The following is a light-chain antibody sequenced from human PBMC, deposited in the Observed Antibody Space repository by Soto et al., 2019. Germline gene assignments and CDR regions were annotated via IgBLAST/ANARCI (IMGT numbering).Light chain of an antibody. CDR3: QQYGRTPRT. CDR2: GTS. CDR1: QSVNNNY. Sequence: EIVLTQSPGTLSLSPGERATLSCRASQSVNNNYLAWYQQKPGQAPRLLIYGTSSRATGIPNRFSGSGSGTDFTLTISRLAPEDFAVYYCQQYGRTPRTVGQGTKVEIK. J-gene: IGKJ1*01. V-gene: IGKV3-20*01.